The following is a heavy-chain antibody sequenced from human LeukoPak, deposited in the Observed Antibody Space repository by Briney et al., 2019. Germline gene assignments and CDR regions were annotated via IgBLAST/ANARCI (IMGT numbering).Heavy chain of an antibody. CDR2: ISVYNGNT. D-gene: IGHD3-9*01. CDR3: ARVGLTIFDFDV. CDR1: VYIFTSYG. Sequence: ASVKVSCKASVYIFTSYGISWVRQAPGQGLEWMGWISVYNGNTNYTQKLQGRVTMTTDISTSTAYMELRSLISGDTAVYYCARVGLTIFDFDVWGQGTMVTVSS. V-gene: IGHV1-18*01. J-gene: IGHJ3*01.